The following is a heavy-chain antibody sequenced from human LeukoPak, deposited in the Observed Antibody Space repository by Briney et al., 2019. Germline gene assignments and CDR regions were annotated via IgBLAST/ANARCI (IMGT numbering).Heavy chain of an antibody. J-gene: IGHJ4*02. CDR1: GGTFSSYA. D-gene: IGHD3-10*01. CDR3: AQATYYYGSGPPSSFDY. CDR2: XIPIFGTA. Sequence: SVKVSCKASGGTFSSYAISWVRQAPGQGLEWXXXXIPIFGTANYAQKFQGRVTITADESTSTAYMELSSLRSEDTAVYYCAQATYYYGSGPPSSFDYWGQGTLVTVSS. V-gene: IGHV1-69*13.